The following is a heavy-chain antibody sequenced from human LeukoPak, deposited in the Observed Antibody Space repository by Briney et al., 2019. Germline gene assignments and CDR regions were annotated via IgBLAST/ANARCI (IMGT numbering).Heavy chain of an antibody. V-gene: IGHV3-7*03. CDR3: TKGEHYDFWSGPDY. Sequence: GGSLRLSCAASGFTFSSYWMSWVRQAPGKGLEWVANIKQDGSEKYYVDSVKGRFTISRDNAKNSLYLQMNSLRAEDTALYYCTKGEHYDFWSGPDYWGQGTLVTVSS. D-gene: IGHD3-3*01. CDR2: IKQDGSEK. J-gene: IGHJ4*02. CDR1: GFTFSSYW.